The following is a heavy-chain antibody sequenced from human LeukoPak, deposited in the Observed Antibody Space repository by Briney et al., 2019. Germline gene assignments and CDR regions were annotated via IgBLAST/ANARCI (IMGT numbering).Heavy chain of an antibody. CDR2: INPNSGGT. D-gene: IGHD1-26*01. J-gene: IGHJ4*02. Sequence: ASVKVSCKASGYTFTGYYMHWVRQAPGQGLEWMGWINPNSGGTNYAQKFQGRVTMTRDTSISTAYMELSRLRSDDTAVYYCARAVGRREVGATFDYWGQGTLVTVSS. CDR1: GYTFTGYY. CDR3: ARAVGRREVGATFDY. V-gene: IGHV1-2*02.